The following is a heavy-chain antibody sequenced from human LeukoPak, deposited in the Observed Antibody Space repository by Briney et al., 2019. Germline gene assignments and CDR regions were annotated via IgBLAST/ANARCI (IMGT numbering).Heavy chain of an antibody. V-gene: IGHV5-51*01. CDR2: IHPADSDT. D-gene: IGHD4-17*01. CDR3: ARMDDYGDYGIY. J-gene: IGHJ4*02. CDR1: GYSFTSYW. Sequence: GESLKISCNGSGYSFTSYWIGWVRQMPGKGLEWMGIIHPADSDTRFSPSFLGQVTISVDKSINTAYLQWSRLKASDTAIYYCARMDDYGDYGIYWGQGTLVTVSS.